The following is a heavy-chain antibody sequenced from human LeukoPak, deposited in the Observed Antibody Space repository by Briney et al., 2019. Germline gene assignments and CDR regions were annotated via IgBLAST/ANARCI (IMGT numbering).Heavy chain of an antibody. D-gene: IGHD2-21*02. CDR2: IWSDGSNK. CDR1: GFTFSYSG. Sequence: PGGSLRLSCAASGFTFSYSGMHWVRQAPGKGLEWVAGIWSDGSNKYYADSVKGRFTISRDNSKNTLYLQMNSLRAEDTAVYYCAKCCGGDWIDYWGQGTLVTVSS. J-gene: IGHJ4*02. V-gene: IGHV3-30*02. CDR3: AKCCGGDWIDY.